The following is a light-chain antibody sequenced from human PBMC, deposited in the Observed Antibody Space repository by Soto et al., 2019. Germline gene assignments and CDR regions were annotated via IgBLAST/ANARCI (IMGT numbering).Light chain of an antibody. Sequence: QSVLTQPASVSASPGQSISISCTGTTNDIGALDYVSWYQQHPGKAPKLIIYEIFNRPSGVSHRFSGSKSGNSASLTISGLQAEDEADYYCSSYTTNNAHVFGGGTK. J-gene: IGLJ2*01. CDR3: SSYTTNNAHV. CDR1: TNDIGALDY. CDR2: EIF. V-gene: IGLV2-14*01.